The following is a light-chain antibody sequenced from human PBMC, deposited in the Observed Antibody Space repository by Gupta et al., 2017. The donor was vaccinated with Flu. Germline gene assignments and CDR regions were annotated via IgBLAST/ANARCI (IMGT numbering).Light chain of an antibody. CDR1: QSISSY. V-gene: IGKV1-39*01. CDR3: QQSYSTPRT. CDR2: AAS. Sequence: PSSLSASVGDRVTITCRASQSISSYLNWYRQKPGKAPKLLIYAASSLQSGVPSRFSGSGSGTDFTLTISSLQPEDFATYYCQQSYSTPRTFGQGTKVEIK. J-gene: IGKJ1*01.